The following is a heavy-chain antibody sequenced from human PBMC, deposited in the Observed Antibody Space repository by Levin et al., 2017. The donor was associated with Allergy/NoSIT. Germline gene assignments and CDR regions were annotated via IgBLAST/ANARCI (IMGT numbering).Heavy chain of an antibody. CDR1: GFTFSSSW. V-gene: IGHV3-7*01. J-gene: IGHJ4*02. D-gene: IGHD6-25*01. CDR3: ARQRYSDY. Sequence: QFGESLKISCAASGFTFSSSWMTWVRQAPGKGLEWVANIKQDGSEKNYVDSVEGRFSISRDNAKNSLFLQMKSLRDEDTAVYYCARQRYSDYWGQGTLVTVSS. CDR2: IKQDGSEK.